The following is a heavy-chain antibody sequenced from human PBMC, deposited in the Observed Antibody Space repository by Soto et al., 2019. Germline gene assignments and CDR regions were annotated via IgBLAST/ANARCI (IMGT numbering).Heavy chain of an antibody. V-gene: IGHV1-58*02. CDR1: GYTFTSYA. J-gene: IGHJ4*02. Sequence: SVKVSCKASGYTFTSYAMHWVRQAPGQRLEWMGWIVVGSGHINYAQKFQERLSITRDMSTSTAYMELSSLTLEDTAVYYCAAGGGLPRYYWGQGTLVTVSS. D-gene: IGHD5-12*01. CDR3: AAGGGLPRYY. CDR2: IVVGSGHI.